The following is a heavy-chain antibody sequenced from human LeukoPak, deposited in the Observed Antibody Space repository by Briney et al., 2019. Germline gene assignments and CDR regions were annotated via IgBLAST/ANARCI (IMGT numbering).Heavy chain of an antibody. V-gene: IGHV3-23*01. CDR3: AKALGTNGYYQLPIDF. D-gene: IGHD3-22*01. J-gene: IGHJ4*02. CDR2: ITATGETP. Sequence: PGGSLRLSCAASGFTFSSNAMIWVRQAPGMGLECVSAITATGETPYYADSVKGRFTISRDNSRNTLYLQLNGLRAEDTALYYCAKALGTNGYYQLPIDFWGQGTLVTVSS. CDR1: GFTFSSNA.